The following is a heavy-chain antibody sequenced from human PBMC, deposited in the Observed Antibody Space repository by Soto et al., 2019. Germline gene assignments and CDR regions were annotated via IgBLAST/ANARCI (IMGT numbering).Heavy chain of an antibody. V-gene: IGHV3-7*01. Sequence: EVQLVDSGGGLVQPGGSLRLSCAASGFTFSSHWMSWIRQAPGKGLEWVARINEDGSGKLYVYSAKGRFTISRDNAKNLLYLQMNSLRVEDTAVYYCARDFHHYWGQGTLVTVSS. J-gene: IGHJ4*02. CDR3: ARDFHHY. CDR2: INEDGSGK. CDR1: GFTFSSHW.